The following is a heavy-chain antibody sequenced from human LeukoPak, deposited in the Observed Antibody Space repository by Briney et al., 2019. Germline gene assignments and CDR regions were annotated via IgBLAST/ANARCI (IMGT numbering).Heavy chain of an antibody. CDR2: INPKSGGT. Sequence: ASVKVSCKASGYTFTGDYILWVREAPGQGPDWMGWINPKSGGTDYAQKFRGRVTFTRDTSISTAYMELSSLRSDDTAVYYCATDIGELRLDYWGQGTLVTVSS. CDR1: GYTFTGDY. D-gene: IGHD3-10*01. CDR3: ATDIGELRLDY. V-gene: IGHV1-2*02. J-gene: IGHJ4*02.